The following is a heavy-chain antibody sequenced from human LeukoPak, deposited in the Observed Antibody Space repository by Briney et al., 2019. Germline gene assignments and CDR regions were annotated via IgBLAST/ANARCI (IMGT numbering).Heavy chain of an antibody. CDR1: GHTFTNYG. V-gene: IGHV1-18*01. D-gene: IGHD2-15*01. J-gene: IGHJ3*02. CDR3: ARENRYCSGGTCYSAAADDAFDI. Sequence: GASVEVSCKASGHTFTNYGISWVRQAPGQGLEWMGWISAYNGNTNYAQKFQGRVTMTTDTSTRTAYMELRSLRSDDTAVYYCARENRYCSGGTCYSAAADDAFDIWGQGTMVTVSS. CDR2: ISAYNGNT.